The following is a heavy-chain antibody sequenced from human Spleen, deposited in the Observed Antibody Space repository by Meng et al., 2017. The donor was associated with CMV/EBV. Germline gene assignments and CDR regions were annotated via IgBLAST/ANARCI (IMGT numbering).Heavy chain of an antibody. Sequence: HWVRQAPGKGLEWVAVISYDGSNKYYADSVKGRFTISRDNSKNTLYLQMNSLRAEDTAVYYCARDLTCSSTSCYLRRPSAGRRAFDIWGQGTMVTVSS. CDR3: ARDLTCSSTSCYLRRPSAGRRAFDI. V-gene: IGHV3-30*04. D-gene: IGHD2-2*01. J-gene: IGHJ3*02. CDR2: ISYDGSNK.